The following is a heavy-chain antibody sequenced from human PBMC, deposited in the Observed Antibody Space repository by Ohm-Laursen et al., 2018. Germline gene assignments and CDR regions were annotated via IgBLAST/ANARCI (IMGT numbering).Heavy chain of an antibody. CDR1: GGSISSYY. D-gene: IGHD5-24*01. CDR2: IYYSGST. V-gene: IGHV4-59*07. J-gene: IGHJ4*02. Sequence: SDTLSLTCTVSGGSISSYYWSWIRQPPGKGLEWIGYIYYSGSTNYNPSLKSRVTISVDTSKNQFSLKLSSVTAADTAVYYCARVGRDGYNPVYWGQGTLVTVSS. CDR3: ARVGRDGYNPVY.